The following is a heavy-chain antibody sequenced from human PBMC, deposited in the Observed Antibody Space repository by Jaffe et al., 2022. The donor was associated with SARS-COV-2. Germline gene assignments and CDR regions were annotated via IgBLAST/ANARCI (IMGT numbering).Heavy chain of an antibody. CDR3: AKDMYKWLVRGVGMDV. V-gene: IGHV3-43*01. Sequence: EVQLVESGGVVVQPGGSLRLSCAASGFTFDDYTMHWVRQAPGKGLEWVSLISWDGGSTYYADSVKGRFTISRDNSKNSLYLQMNSLRTEDTALYYCAKDMYKWLVRGVGMDVWGQGTTVTVSS. J-gene: IGHJ6*02. CDR1: GFTFDDYT. D-gene: IGHD6-19*01. CDR2: ISWDGGST.